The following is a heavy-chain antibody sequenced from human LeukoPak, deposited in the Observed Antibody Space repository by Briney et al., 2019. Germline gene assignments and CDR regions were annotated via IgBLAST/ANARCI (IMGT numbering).Heavy chain of an antibody. V-gene: IGHV4-61*02. D-gene: IGHD3-3*01. J-gene: IGHJ6*02. Sequence: PSQTLSLTCTVSGGSLSSGSYYWSWIRQPAGKGLEWIGRIYTSGSTNYNPSLKSRVTISVDTSKNQFSLKLSSVTAADTAVYYCARYYDFWSDVPLTNHYYGMDVWGQGTTVTVSS. CDR1: GGSLSSGSYY. CDR2: IYTSGST. CDR3: ARYYDFWSDVPLTNHYYGMDV.